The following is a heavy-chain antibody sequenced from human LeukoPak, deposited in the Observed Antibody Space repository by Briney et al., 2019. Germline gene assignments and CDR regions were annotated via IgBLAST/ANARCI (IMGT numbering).Heavy chain of an antibody. J-gene: IGHJ4*02. CDR2: ISGSAGST. V-gene: IGHV3-23*01. CDR1: GFTFSFYA. CDR3: AKDRAAMVNYYFDN. D-gene: IGHD5-18*01. Sequence: GGSLRLSCVASGFTFSFYAMSWVRQAPGKGLEWVSGISGSAGSTYYRDSVKGRFTISRDNSENTLYLQMNSLRAEDTAVYFCAKDRAAMVNYYFDNWGQGTLVTVSS.